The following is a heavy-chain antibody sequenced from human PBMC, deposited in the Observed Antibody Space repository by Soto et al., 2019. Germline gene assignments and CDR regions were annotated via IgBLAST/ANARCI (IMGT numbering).Heavy chain of an antibody. J-gene: IGHJ6*02. V-gene: IGHV3-9*01. Sequence: SLRPSCVASGFTFGDYDMHWVRQVPGKGLEWISGFKWNSGDVGYADSMKGRFTISRDNARNSLYLQRNSLRPEDTAVYYCAKDRSSGSPYYGMDFWGQETMVPVSS. CDR2: FKWNSGDV. CDR3: AKDRSSGSPYYGMDF. CDR1: GFTFGDYD. D-gene: IGHD3-10*01.